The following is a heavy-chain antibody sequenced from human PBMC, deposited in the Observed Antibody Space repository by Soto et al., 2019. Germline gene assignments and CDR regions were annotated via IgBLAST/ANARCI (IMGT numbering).Heavy chain of an antibody. CDR1: GFTFSYYW. CDR3: VRGGGGD. CDR2: INPDGSGK. J-gene: IGHJ4*02. Sequence: EVQLVESGGGLVQPGGSLRLSCAASGFTFSYYWMTWVRQAPGKGLEWVANINPDGSGKYYVESVEGRFTISRDNAKNSLHLQMSSLRADDTAVYYCVRGGGGDCGQGTLFTVPS. V-gene: IGHV3-7*01. D-gene: IGHD2-21*01.